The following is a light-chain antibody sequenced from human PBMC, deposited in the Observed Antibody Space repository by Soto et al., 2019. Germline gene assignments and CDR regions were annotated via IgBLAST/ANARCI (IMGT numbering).Light chain of an antibody. Sequence: QLTQSPSSLSASVGDSVTITCRASQDISSYLAWYQQKPGTAPKLLIFAESTLQSGVPSRFSGSVSGTDFTLTISSLQPGDFATYYCQQLNNYPLTFGGGTKVDIK. J-gene: IGKJ4*02. CDR2: AES. CDR3: QQLNNYPLT. V-gene: IGKV1-9*01. CDR1: QDISSY.